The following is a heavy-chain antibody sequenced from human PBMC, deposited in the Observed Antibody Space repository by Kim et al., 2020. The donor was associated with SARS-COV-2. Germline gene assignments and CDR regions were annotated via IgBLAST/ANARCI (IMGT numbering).Heavy chain of an antibody. J-gene: IGHJ6*02. V-gene: IGHV1-18*01. Sequence: ASVKVSCKASGYTFTSYGISWVRQAPGQGLEWMGWISAYNGNTNYAQKLQGRVTMTTDTSTSTAYMELRSLRSDDTAVYYCARDFWARTIFGVVIKQVPVYGMDVWGQGTTVTVSS. CDR1: GYTFTSYG. CDR2: ISAYNGNT. D-gene: IGHD3-3*01. CDR3: ARDFWARTIFGVVIKQVPVYGMDV.